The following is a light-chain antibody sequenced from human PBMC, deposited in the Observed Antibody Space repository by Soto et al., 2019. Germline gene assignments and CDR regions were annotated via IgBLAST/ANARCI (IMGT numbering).Light chain of an antibody. CDR2: GAS. Sequence: EIVLTQSPGTLSLSPGERATLSCRASQSVSSNYLAWYQQKPGQAPRLLIYGASSRATGIPDRFSGSGSGTDVTLTISRLEPEDFAVYSCQQYGSSPWTFGQGTKVEIK. CDR1: QSVSSNY. J-gene: IGKJ1*01. CDR3: QQYGSSPWT. V-gene: IGKV3-20*01.